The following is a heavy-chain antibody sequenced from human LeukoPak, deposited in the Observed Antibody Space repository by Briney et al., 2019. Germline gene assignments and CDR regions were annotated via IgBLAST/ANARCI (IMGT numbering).Heavy chain of an antibody. CDR2: ISGTGGST. Sequence: GGSLRLSCAASGFTFNNYAMSWVRQAPGKGLEWVSAISGTGGSTYYAGSVKGRFTISRDNSKNTLYLQMNSLRAEDTAVYYCAKDPYSGSGDGFDYWGQGTLVTVSS. J-gene: IGHJ4*02. CDR1: GFTFNNYA. D-gene: IGHD3-10*01. V-gene: IGHV3-23*01. CDR3: AKDPYSGSGDGFDY.